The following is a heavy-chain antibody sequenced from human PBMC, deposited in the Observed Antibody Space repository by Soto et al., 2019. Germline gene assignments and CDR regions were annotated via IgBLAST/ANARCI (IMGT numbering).Heavy chain of an antibody. CDR2: IYHIGST. CDR1: GGSVSSGSNW. J-gene: IGHJ5*02. Sequence: PSETLSLTCTVSGGSVSSGSNWWSWVLQPPGKGLEWIGEIYHIGSTNYNPSLKSRVTISVDKSKNQFSLKLSSVTAADTAVYYCARILRFLEWFNWFDPWGQGTLVTVSS. V-gene: IGHV4-4*02. D-gene: IGHD3-3*01. CDR3: ARILRFLEWFNWFDP.